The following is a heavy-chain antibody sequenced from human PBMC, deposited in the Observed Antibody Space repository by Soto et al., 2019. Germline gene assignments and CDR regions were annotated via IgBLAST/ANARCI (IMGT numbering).Heavy chain of an antibody. Sequence: PGGSLRLSCAASGFTFSTYDMSWVRQAPGKGLEWVSSISGSGGTTYHADSVKGRLTISRDNSKNTLYLQMNSLRAEDTALYHCVKDSPYGNYEAVHWGQGTLVTVSS. CDR1: GFTFSTYD. D-gene: IGHD3-3*01. CDR3: VKDSPYGNYEAVH. V-gene: IGHV3-23*01. CDR2: ISGSGGTT. J-gene: IGHJ4*02.